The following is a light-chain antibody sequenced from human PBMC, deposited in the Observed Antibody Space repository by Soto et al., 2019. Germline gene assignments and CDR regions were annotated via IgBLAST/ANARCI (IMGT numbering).Light chain of an antibody. CDR1: QSILYNSNNKNY. J-gene: IGKJ2*01. CDR3: QQYYTSPYT. CDR2: WAS. Sequence: DIVMTQSPDSLAVSLGERATINCKSSQSILYNSNNKNYLVWYQQKPGQPPKLLIYWASTRDSGVPDRFSGSGSGTDFTLTISSLQAEDVAVYYCQQYYTSPYTFGQGTKLEIK. V-gene: IGKV4-1*01.